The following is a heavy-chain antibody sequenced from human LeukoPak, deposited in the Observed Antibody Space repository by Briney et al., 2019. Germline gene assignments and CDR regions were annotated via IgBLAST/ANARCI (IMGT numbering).Heavy chain of an antibody. CDR2: IFHSGST. CDR1: GASISSDDYY. CDR3: ASCGSVNYYYVFNY. D-gene: IGHD3-16*01. J-gene: IGHJ4*02. V-gene: IGHV4-30-4*01. Sequence: SETLSLTCTVSGASISSDDYYCGWIRQPPGKGPEWVGHIFHSGSTYYNPSLKSRVNMSVDTSTNQFSLRLSSVAAADTAVYSCASCGSVNYYYVFNYWGQGTLVTVSS.